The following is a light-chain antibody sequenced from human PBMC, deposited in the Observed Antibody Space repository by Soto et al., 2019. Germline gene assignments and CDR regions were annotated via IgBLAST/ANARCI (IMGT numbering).Light chain of an antibody. V-gene: IGKV3D-20*02. CDR3: QQRSNWFLT. CDR1: QSVSRSY. J-gene: IGKJ4*01. Sequence: EIVLTQSPGTLSLSPGDRATLSCRASQSVSRSYLGWYQQKPGQAPRLLIYGASSRATGIPDRFSGSGSGTDFTLTISSLEPEDFAVYYCQQRSNWFLTFGGGTKVDI. CDR2: GAS.